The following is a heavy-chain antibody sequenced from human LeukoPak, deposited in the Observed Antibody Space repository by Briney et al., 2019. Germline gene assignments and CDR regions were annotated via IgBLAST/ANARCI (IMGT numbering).Heavy chain of an antibody. CDR2: IKEDGSEK. CDR1: GFTFSSYG. V-gene: IGHV3-7*01. CDR3: ARFYGAAAGFDY. Sequence: GGSLRLSCAASGFTFSSYGMHWVRQAPGKGLEWVANIKEDGSEKYYVDSVKGRLTISRDNAKNSLYLQMNSLRAEDTAVYYCARFYGAAAGFDYWGQGTLVTVSS. J-gene: IGHJ4*02. D-gene: IGHD6-13*01.